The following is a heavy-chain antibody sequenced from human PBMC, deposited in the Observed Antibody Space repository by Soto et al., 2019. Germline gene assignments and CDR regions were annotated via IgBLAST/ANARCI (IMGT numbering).Heavy chain of an antibody. V-gene: IGHV3-30-3*01. D-gene: IGHD3-16*02. CDR1: GFTFSSYA. J-gene: IGHJ6*02. Sequence: GGSLRLSCAASGFTFSSYAMHWVRQAPGKGLEWVAVISYDGSNKYYADSVKGRFTISRDNSKNTLYLQMNSLRAEDTAVYYCARGRDYDYVWGSYRYTYYYYYGMDVWGQGTTVTVSS. CDR2: ISYDGSNK. CDR3: ARGRDYDYVWGSYRYTYYYYYGMDV.